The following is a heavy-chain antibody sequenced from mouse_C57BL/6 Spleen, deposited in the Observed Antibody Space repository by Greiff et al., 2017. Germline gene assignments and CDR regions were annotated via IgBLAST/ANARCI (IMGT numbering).Heavy chain of an antibody. V-gene: IGHV1-54*01. CDR1: GYAFTNYL. D-gene: IGHD1-1*01. CDR2: INPGSGGT. CDR3: ARSGFYYGSSYNAMDY. Sequence: VQRVESGAELVRPGTSVKVSCKASGYAFTNYLIEWVKQRPGQGLEWIGVINPGSGGTNYNEKFKGKATLTADKSSSTAYMQLSSLTSEDSAVYFCARSGFYYGSSYNAMDYWGQGTSVTVSS. J-gene: IGHJ4*01.